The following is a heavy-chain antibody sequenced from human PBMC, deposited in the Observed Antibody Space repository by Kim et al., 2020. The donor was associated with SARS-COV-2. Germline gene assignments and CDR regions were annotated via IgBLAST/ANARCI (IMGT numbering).Heavy chain of an antibody. D-gene: IGHD3-10*01. CDR2: ISISSTYT. J-gene: IGHJ4*02. V-gene: IGHV3-11*03. CDR1: GFIFTDYY. CDR3: ARGRESSYYHSGSYSDLFDY. Sequence: GGSLRLSCAASGFIFTDYYMSWVRQAPGKGLEWVSYISISSTYTFYADSVKGRFTISRDNANKSLYLQMNSLRAEDTAVYYCARGRESSYYHSGSYSDLFDYWGQGTLVTVSS.